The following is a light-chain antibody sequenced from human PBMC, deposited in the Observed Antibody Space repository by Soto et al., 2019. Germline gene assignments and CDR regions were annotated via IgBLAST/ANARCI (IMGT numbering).Light chain of an antibody. CDR2: GAS. CDR1: QSVSSY. J-gene: IGKJ1*01. V-gene: IGKV3-20*01. Sequence: EIVLTQSPATLSLSPGERATLSCRVSQSVSSYLAWYQQKPGQAPRLLIFGASSRATGIPDKFSGSGSGTDFTLTISRLEPDDFAVYYCQHYGSPSWTFGQGTKVDIK. CDR3: QHYGSPSWT.